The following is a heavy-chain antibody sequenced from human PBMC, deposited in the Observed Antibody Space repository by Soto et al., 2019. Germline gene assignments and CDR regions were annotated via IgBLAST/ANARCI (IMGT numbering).Heavy chain of an antibody. V-gene: IGHV3-23*01. J-gene: IGHJ5*02. CDR3: AKGGCSSTSCMSWDNNNWFDP. CDR1: GFTFSSYA. Sequence: EVQLLESGGGLVQPGGSLRLSCAASGFTFSSYAMSWVRQAPGKGLEWVSAISGSGGSTYYADSVKGRFTISRDNSKNTLYLQMNSLRAEDTAVYYCAKGGCSSTSCMSWDNNNWFDPWGQGTLVTVSS. D-gene: IGHD2-2*01. CDR2: ISGSGGST.